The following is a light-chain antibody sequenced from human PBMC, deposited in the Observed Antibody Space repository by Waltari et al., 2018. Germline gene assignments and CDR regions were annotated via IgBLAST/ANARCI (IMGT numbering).Light chain of an antibody. CDR2: DTT. Sequence: CFPPQPGQVPRTLFYDTTTKPSVTPARFSCSLLGCKAALTLSGAQPEDEAEYYCLLWYSGARWVFGGGTKLSVL. J-gene: IGLJ3*02. CDR3: LLWYSGARWV. V-gene: IGLV7-46*01.